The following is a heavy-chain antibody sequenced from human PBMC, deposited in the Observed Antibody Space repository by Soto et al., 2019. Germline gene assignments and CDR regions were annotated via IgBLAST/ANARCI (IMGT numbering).Heavy chain of an antibody. CDR2: INYAGSST. CDR1: GFTFSSYW. V-gene: IGHV3-74*01. D-gene: IGHD1-1*01. CDR3: VRSATSYKYYGLDV. J-gene: IGHJ6*02. Sequence: GGSLRLSCAASGFTFSSYWMHWVRQVPGKGLVWVSRINYAGSSTKYADSVQGRVTISRDNAKNTMYLQMNSLKVEDTAVYYCVRSATSYKYYGLDVWGQGTTVTVSS.